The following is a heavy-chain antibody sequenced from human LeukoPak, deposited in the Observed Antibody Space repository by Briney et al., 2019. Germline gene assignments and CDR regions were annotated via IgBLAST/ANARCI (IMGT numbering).Heavy chain of an antibody. CDR1: GYTFTSYG. CDR2: ISAYNGNT. D-gene: IGHD1-1*01. CDR3: ARDHDNWNDVGGY. Sequence: ASVKVSCKASGYTFTSYGISWVRQAPGQGLEWMGWISAYNGNTNYAQKLQGRVTMTTDTSTSTAYTELRSLRSDDTAVYYCARDHDNWNDVGGYWGQGTLVTVSS. V-gene: IGHV1-18*01. J-gene: IGHJ4*02.